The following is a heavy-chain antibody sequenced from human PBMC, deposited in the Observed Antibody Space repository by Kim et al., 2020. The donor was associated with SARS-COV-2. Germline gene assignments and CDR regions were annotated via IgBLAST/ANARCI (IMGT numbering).Heavy chain of an antibody. CDR2: ISSSGRYT. CDR3: AKVEYCGGDCYPLYYFGMLV. V-gene: IGHV3-23*01. Sequence: GGSLRLSCTASGFTFSSYSMSWVRQAPGKGLEWISTISSSGRYTYFAESVKGRFTISRDNSKNTLSLQMSSLSAEDTALYYCAKVEYCGGDCYPLYYFGMLVWGEGTTVTVSS. J-gene: IGHJ6*04. CDR1: GFTFSSYS. D-gene: IGHD2-21*02.